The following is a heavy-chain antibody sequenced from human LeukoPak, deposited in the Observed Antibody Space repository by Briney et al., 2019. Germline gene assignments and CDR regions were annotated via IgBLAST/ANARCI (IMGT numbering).Heavy chain of an antibody. CDR1: GFTVSSNY. V-gene: IGHV3-53*01. J-gene: IGHJ6*03. D-gene: IGHD6-19*01. CDR3: ARNRVAETGQRFYMDV. CDR2: IYSGGST. Sequence: GGSLRLSCAASGFTVSSNYMSWVRQAPGKGLEWVPHIYSGGSTYYGDSVKGRFTISRDESKNTLYLQMNSLRAEDTAVYYCARNRVAETGQRFYMDVWGKGATVTVSS.